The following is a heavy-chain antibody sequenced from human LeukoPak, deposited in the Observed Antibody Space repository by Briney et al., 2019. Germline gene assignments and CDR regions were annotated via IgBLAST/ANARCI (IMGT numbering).Heavy chain of an antibody. V-gene: IGHV3-30*04. Sequence: PGGSLRLSCAASGFTFSSYAMHWVRQAPGKGLEWVAVISYDGSNKYYADSVKGRFTISRDNSKNTLYLQMNSLRAEDTAVYYCARTLGIHYYYMDVWGKGTTVTVSS. CDR2: ISYDGSNK. CDR1: GFTFSSYA. D-gene: IGHD7-27*01. CDR3: ARTLGIHYYYMDV. J-gene: IGHJ6*03.